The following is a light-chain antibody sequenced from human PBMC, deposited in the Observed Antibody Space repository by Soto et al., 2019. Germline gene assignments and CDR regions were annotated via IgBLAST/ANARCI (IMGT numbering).Light chain of an antibody. CDR2: VAF. CDR1: QSITLS. Sequence: DIQMTQSPSTLSASVVDRVTITCRASQSITLSVEWYQQKPGKAPKLLIYVAFTLASGVPSRFSGSGSGTEFTLTIRSLQPEDFATYYCQQSFRRPITFGQGTRLEIK. V-gene: IGKV1-39*01. CDR3: QQSFRRPIT. J-gene: IGKJ5*01.